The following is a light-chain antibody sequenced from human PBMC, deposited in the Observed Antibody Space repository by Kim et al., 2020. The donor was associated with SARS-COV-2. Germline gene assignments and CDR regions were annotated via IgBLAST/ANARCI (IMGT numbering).Light chain of an antibody. CDR2: RDN. Sequence: SYELTQPLSVSVALGQTARITCGGNNIGNKNVHWYQQKPGQAPVLVIYRDNNRPSGIPERFSGSNSGNTATLTISRAQAGDEADYYCQVWDSGIYVVFGGGTQLTVL. CDR3: QVWDSGIYVV. J-gene: IGLJ2*01. CDR1: NIGNKN. V-gene: IGLV3-9*01.